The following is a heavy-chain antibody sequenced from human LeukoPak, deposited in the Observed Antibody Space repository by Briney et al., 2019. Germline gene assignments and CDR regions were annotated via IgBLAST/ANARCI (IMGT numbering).Heavy chain of an antibody. CDR3: ARVPGPYATSRFDY. V-gene: IGHV1-2*02. CDR1: GYTFTGYY. CDR2: IDPDSGGT. J-gene: IGHJ4*02. D-gene: IGHD2-2*01. Sequence: ASVKVSCKTSGYTFTGYYLHWVRQAPGQGLEWMGRIDPDSGGTHYAQKFQVRVTVTRDTSITTVYMELSGLTSDDTAVYYCARVPGPYATSRFDYWGQGTLVTVSS.